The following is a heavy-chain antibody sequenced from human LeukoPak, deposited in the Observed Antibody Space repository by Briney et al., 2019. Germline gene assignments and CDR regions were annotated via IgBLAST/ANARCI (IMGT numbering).Heavy chain of an antibody. CDR1: GGSFSGYY. CDR3: ARTYYGSGSPFY. D-gene: IGHD3-10*01. J-gene: IGHJ4*02. CDR2: INHSGST. Sequence: PSETLPLTCAVYGGSFSGYYWSWIRQPPGKGLEWIGEINHSGSTNYNPSLKSRVTISVDTSKNQFSLKLSSVTAADTAVYYCARTYYGSGSPFYWGQGTLVTVSS. V-gene: IGHV4-34*01.